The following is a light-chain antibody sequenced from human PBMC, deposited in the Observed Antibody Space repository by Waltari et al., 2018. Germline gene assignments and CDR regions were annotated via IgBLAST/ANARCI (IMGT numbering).Light chain of an antibody. V-gene: IGKV1-9*01. J-gene: IGKJ1*01. CDR3: QLLNPYPRT. CDR1: EGISSY. Sequence: DIQLTQSPSFLSASVGDRVSITCWASEGISSYLAWYQQRPGKAPKLLIYAASTLHSGVPSRFSGSGSGTEFTLTISSLQPEDFATYYCQLLNPYPRTFGQGTKVEIK. CDR2: AAS.